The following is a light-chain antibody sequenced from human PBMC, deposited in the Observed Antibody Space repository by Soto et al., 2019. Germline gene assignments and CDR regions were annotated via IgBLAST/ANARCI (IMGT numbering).Light chain of an antibody. V-gene: IGLV2-23*01. Sequence: QSALTQPASVSGSPGQSITISCTGTSTDVGSYNLVSWYQQPPGKAPKLMIYEATKRPSGVSNRFSGSKSGDTASLTISRLQAEDEADYYCSLYAGISPLIFGVGTQLTVL. CDR2: EAT. J-gene: IGLJ7*01. CDR3: SLYAGISPLI. CDR1: STDVGSYNL.